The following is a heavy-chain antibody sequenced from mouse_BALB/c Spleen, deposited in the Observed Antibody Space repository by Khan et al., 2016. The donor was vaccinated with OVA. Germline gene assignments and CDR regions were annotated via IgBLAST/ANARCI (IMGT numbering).Heavy chain of an antibody. CDR3: ARTARIKY. CDR1: GYSITSGYG. V-gene: IGHV3-2*02. Sequence: DVQLQESGPGLVEPSQSLSLTCTVTGYSITSGYGWNWIRQFPGNKLEWMGYISYSGSTKYNPSIKSRISITRDTSTNQFFLQLNSVTTEDTATYYCARTARIKYWGQGTTLTVSS. CDR2: ISYSGST. J-gene: IGHJ2*01. D-gene: IGHD1-2*01.